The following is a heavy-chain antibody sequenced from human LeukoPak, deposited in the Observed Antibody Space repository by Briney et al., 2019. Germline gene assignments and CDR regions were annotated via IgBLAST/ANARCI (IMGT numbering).Heavy chain of an antibody. V-gene: IGHV1-2*02. CDR2: INPNSGGT. CDR3: ARGPGSSGWYLLDY. Sequence: ASVKVSCKASGYTFTSYAMNWVRQAPGQGLEWMGWINPNSGGTNYAQKFQGRVTMTRDTSISTAYMELSRLRSDDTAVYYCARGPGSSGWYLLDYWGQGTLVTVSS. CDR1: GYTFTSYA. D-gene: IGHD6-19*01. J-gene: IGHJ4*02.